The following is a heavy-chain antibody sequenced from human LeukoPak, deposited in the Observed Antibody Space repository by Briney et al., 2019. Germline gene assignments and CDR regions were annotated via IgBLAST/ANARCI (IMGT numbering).Heavy chain of an antibody. J-gene: IGHJ3*02. CDR3: ARRDFYGGNSLDAFDI. D-gene: IGHD4-23*01. CDR2: ISYDGTIK. V-gene: IGHV3-30-3*01. Sequence: GRSLRLSSAASGFTFSIYAMHWVRQAPGKGPEWVAIISYDGTIKDYADSVKGRFTISRDNSKNTLYLQMNSLRAEDTAVYYCARRDFYGGNSLDAFDIWGQGTMVTVSS. CDR1: GFTFSIYA.